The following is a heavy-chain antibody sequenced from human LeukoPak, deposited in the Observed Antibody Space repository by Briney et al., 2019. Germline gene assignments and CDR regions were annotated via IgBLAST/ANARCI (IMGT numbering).Heavy chain of an antibody. D-gene: IGHD2-2*01. CDR1: GGSISSSSYY. CDR2: IYYSGST. Sequence: SETLSLTCTVSGGSISSSSYYWGWIRQPPGKGLEWIGSIYYSGSTNYNPSLKSRVTISVDKSKNQFSLKLSSVTAADTAVYYCARGGDIVVVHNWFDPWGQGTLVTVSS. CDR3: ARGGDIVVVHNWFDP. J-gene: IGHJ5*02. V-gene: IGHV4-39*07.